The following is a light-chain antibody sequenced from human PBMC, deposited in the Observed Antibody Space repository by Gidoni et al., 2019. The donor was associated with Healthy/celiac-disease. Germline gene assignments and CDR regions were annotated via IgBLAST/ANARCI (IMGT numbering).Light chain of an antibody. CDR1: QSISSY. CDR2: AAS. V-gene: IGKV1-39*01. Sequence: DIQMTQSPSSLSASVGDRVTITCRASQSISSYLNWYQQKPGKAPKILIYAASSLQSGVPSRLSGSGSGTDFTLTISSLKPEDFATYYCQQSYSTPQGFGQGTKVEIK. J-gene: IGKJ1*01. CDR3: QQSYSTPQG.